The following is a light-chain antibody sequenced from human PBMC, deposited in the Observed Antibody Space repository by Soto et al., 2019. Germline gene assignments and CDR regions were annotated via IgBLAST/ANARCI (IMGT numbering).Light chain of an antibody. CDR3: QQNNKWPPVT. V-gene: IGKV3-15*01. Sequence: EVVMTQSPATVSVSPGEGVTLSCRASQTISNDLAWYQQKPGQAPRLLIYGASTRATGVPARCSGGGSGTEVTLIISSLQSEDFAYYYCQQNNKWPPVTFGGRIKVETK. CDR1: QTISND. CDR2: GAS. J-gene: IGKJ4*02.